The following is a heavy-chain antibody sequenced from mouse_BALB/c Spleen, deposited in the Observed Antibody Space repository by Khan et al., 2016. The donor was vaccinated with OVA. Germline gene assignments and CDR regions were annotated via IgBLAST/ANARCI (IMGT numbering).Heavy chain of an antibody. CDR2: INYSGGT. CDR3: VRGRAY. CDR1: GYSITSDYA. V-gene: IGHV3-2*02. J-gene: IGHJ3*01. Sequence: EVKLEVSGPGLVKPSQSLSLTCTVTGYSITSDYAWNWIRQFPGNKLEWTGYINYSGGTSYTPSLKSRISITLDTSKNQVFLQLNSVTTEDTATYYCVRGRAYWGQGTLVTVSA. D-gene: IGHD3-3*01.